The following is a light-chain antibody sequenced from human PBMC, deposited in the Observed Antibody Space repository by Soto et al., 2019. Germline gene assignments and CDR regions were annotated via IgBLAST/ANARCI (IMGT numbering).Light chain of an antibody. V-gene: IGLV2-8*01. CDR2: EVS. CDR1: SSDVGNYNY. J-gene: IGLJ1*01. Sequence: QSVLTQPPSASGSPGQPVTISCIGTSSDVGNYNYVSWYQQHPGKAPKLMIYEVSKRPSGVPDRFSGSKSGNTASLTVSGLQTDDEADYYCSSYAGSNNYVFGTGTKVTVL. CDR3: SSYAGSNNYV.